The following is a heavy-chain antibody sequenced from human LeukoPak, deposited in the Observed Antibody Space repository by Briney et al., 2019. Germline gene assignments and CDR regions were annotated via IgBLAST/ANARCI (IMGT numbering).Heavy chain of an antibody. Sequence: GGSLRLSCAVSGFIVNNKYMTWVRQAPGKGLEWVSVIYEGGSSDYADSVKGRFSVSRDDSKNTVYLQMNSLRAEDTALYYCARDFVWGKGYWGQGILVTVSS. V-gene: IGHV3-53*01. CDR3: ARDFVWGKGY. CDR2: IYEGGSS. J-gene: IGHJ4*02. CDR1: GFIVNNKY. D-gene: IGHD3-16*01.